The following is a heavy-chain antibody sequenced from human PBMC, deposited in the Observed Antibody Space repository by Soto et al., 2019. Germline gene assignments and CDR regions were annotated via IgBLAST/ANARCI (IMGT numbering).Heavy chain of an antibody. CDR2: ISYDGSNK. CDR3: AKGRNSGEFYYYYGMDV. J-gene: IGHJ6*02. Sequence: PXGSLRLSCAAAGFTFSSYGMHWVRQAPGKGLDWVAVISYDGSNKYYADSVKGRFTISRDNSKNTLYLQMNSLRAEDTAVYYCAKGRNSGEFYYYYGMDVWGQGTTVTVSS. D-gene: IGHD3-10*01. V-gene: IGHV3-30*18. CDR1: GFTFSSYG.